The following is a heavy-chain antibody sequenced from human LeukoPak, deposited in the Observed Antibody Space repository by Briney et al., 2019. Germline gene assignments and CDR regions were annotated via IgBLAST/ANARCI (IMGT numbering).Heavy chain of an antibody. Sequence: ASVKVSCKASGYTFTSYAMHWVRQAPGQRLEWMGWINAGNGNTKYSQKFQGRVTITRDTSTSTAYMELRSLRSDDTAVYYCARVLDIVVVPAARFDYWGQGTLVTVSS. CDR2: INAGNGNT. CDR1: GYTFTSYA. V-gene: IGHV1-3*01. J-gene: IGHJ4*02. CDR3: ARVLDIVVVPAARFDY. D-gene: IGHD2-2*03.